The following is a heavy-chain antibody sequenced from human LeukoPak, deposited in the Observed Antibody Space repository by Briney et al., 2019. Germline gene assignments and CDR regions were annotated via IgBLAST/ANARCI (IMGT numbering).Heavy chain of an antibody. CDR3: ARAHYYDSSGYNDY. V-gene: IGHV3-53*01. D-gene: IGHD3-22*01. CDR1: ALTVSSNY. Sequence: GGSLGLSCGASALTVSSNYMGWFRQAPGKGLEWVSVIYSGGNTYYADSVKGRFTISRDNSKNTLYLQMTSLRAEDTAVYYCARAHYYDSSGYNDYWGQGTLVTVSS. J-gene: IGHJ4*02. CDR2: IYSGGNT.